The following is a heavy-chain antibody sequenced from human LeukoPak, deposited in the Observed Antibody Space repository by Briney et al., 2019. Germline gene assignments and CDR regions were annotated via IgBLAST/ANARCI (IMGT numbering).Heavy chain of an antibody. V-gene: IGHV4-34*01. J-gene: IGHJ4*02. CDR3: AREGITDDSSGYYYFDY. Sequence: PSETLSLTCAVYGGSFSGYYWSWIRQPPGKGLEWIGEINHSGSTNYNPSLKSRVTISVDTSKDQFSLKLSSVTAADTAVYYCAREGITDDSSGYYYFDYWGQGNLVTVSS. CDR2: INHSGST. D-gene: IGHD3-22*01. CDR1: GGSFSGYY.